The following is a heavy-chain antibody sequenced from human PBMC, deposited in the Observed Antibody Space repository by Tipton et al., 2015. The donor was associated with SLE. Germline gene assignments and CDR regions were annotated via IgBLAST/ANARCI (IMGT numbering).Heavy chain of an antibody. Sequence: QLVQSGAEVKKPGSSVKVSCKASGGTFSSYTISWVRQAPGQGLEWMGRIIPILGIANYAQKFQGRVTITADKSTSTAYMELSSLRSEDTAVYYCTTESILAAGGFDYWGQGTLVTVSS. D-gene: IGHD6-13*01. V-gene: IGHV1-69*09. CDR3: TTESILAAGGFDY. J-gene: IGHJ4*02. CDR1: GGTFSSYT. CDR2: IIPILGIA.